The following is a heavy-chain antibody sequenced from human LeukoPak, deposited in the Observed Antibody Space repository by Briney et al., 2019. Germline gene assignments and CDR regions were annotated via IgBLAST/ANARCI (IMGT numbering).Heavy chain of an antibody. CDR3: YESSGYGY. CDR1: GFTFSKAW. D-gene: IGHD3-22*01. CDR2: IKSKTDGETT. V-gene: IGHV3-15*01. J-gene: IGHJ4*02. Sequence: PGGSLRLSCAVSGFTFSKAWMSWVRQAPGKGLEWVGRIKSKTDGETTDYAAPVKGRFTISRDDSKNTLYVQMNSLKTEDTAVYHCYESSGYGYWGQGTLVTVSS.